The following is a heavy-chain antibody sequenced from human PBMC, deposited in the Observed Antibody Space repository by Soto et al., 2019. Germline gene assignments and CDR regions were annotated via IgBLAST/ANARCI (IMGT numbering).Heavy chain of an antibody. V-gene: IGHV3-30*18. CDR1: GFTFSSYG. J-gene: IGHJ3*02. D-gene: IGHD5-18*01. CDR2: ISYDGSNK. Sequence: PGGSLRLSCAASGFTFSSYGMHWVRQAPGKGLEWVAVISYDGSNKYYADSVKGRFTIYRDNSKNTLYLQMNSLRAEDTAVYYCAKDLYGYKDGDAFDIWGQGTMVTVSS. CDR3: AKDLYGYKDGDAFDI.